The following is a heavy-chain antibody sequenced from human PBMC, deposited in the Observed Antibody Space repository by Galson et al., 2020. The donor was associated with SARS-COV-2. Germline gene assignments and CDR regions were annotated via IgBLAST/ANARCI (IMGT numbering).Heavy chain of an antibody. CDR1: EFTFSTYP. CDR2: ISSRGSYI. V-gene: IGHV3-21*01. CDR3: ATFYI. J-gene: IGHJ3*02. Sequence: GGSLRLSCAASEFTFSTYPMNWVRQAPGKGLEWVAFISSRGSYIFYADSVKGRFTISKDNAHNSLYLQMSSLRDEDTAIYYCATFYIWGQGTMVTVSS.